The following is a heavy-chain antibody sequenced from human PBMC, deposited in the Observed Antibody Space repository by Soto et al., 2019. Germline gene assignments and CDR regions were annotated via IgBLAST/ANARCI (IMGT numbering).Heavy chain of an antibody. Sequence: PSETLSLTCAFSGDSIISGYYWAWIRQPPGKGLEWIGSIYHSGTTYYNPSLESRVTISVETSKNQFSLRLTSVTAADTAVYYCARVRDWFDPWGQGTLVTVSS. D-gene: IGHD3-3*01. V-gene: IGHV4-38-2*01. CDR1: GDSIISGYY. J-gene: IGHJ5*02. CDR2: IYHSGTT. CDR3: ARVRDWFDP.